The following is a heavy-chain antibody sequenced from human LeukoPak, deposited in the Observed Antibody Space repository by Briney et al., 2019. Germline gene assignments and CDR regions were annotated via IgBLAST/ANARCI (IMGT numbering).Heavy chain of an antibody. V-gene: IGHV3-53*01. CDR2: IYSGGST. D-gene: IGHD2-2*03. CDR3: ARGYGYCSSTSCYAGSGWFDP. J-gene: IGHJ5*02. CDR1: GFAVSSNY. Sequence: GGSLRLSCAASGFAVSSNYMSWVRQAPGKGLEWVSVIYSGGSTYYADSVKGRFTISRDNSKNTLYLQMNSLRAEDTAVYYCARGYGYCSSTSCYAGSGWFDPWGQGTLVTVSS.